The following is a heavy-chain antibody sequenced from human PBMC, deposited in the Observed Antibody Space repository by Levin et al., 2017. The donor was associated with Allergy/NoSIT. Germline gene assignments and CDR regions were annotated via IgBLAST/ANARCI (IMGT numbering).Heavy chain of an antibody. CDR2: IKQDGTEK. CDR1: GFTFSSHR. J-gene: IGHJ5*02. D-gene: IGHD4-17*01. CDR3: ARDGIEYGSLWFDP. V-gene: IGHV3-7*01. Sequence: QSGGSLRLSCAASGFTFSSHRMTWVRQAPGKGLQWVASIKQDGTEKYYVDSVEGRFTISRDNAQNSLCLQMNSLRAEDTAVYYCARDGIEYGSLWFDPWGQGTLVTVSS.